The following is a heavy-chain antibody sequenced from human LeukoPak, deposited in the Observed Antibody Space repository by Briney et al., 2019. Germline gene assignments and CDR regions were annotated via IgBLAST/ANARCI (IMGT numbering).Heavy chain of an antibody. D-gene: IGHD3-3*01. CDR2: IWYDGSNK. J-gene: IGHJ4*02. Sequence: GRSLRLSCAASGFTFSSYGMHWVRQAPGKGLEWVAVIWYDGSNKYYADSVKGRFTISRDNSKNTLYLQMNSLSAEDTAVYYCARERAGSILDYWGQGTLVTVSS. V-gene: IGHV3-33*01. CDR1: GFTFSSYG. CDR3: ARERAGSILDY.